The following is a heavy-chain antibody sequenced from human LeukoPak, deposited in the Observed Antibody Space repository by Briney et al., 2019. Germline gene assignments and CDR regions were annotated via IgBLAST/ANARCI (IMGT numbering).Heavy chain of an antibody. CDR1: GFTFSSYA. CDR3: TTWGY. J-gene: IGHJ4*02. D-gene: IGHD3-16*01. Sequence: PGHSLRLSCAASGFTFSSYAMSWVRQAPGKGLQWVSTITVSGGSTYYADSVKGRFTISRDNSRNTLYLQMNSLRAEDTAVYYCTTWGYWGQGTLVTVSS. V-gene: IGHV3-23*01. CDR2: ITVSGGST.